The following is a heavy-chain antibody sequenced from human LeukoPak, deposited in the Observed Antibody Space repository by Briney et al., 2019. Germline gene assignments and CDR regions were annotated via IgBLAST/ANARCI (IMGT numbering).Heavy chain of an antibody. Sequence: PGGSLRLSCAASGFTFSSYAMSWVRQAPGKGLEWISAISGSGGSTYYADSVKGRFTISRDNSKNTLYLQMNSLRAEDTALYYCAKDDFWSGYGEKTNWFDPWGQGTLVTVSS. CDR3: AKDDFWSGYGEKTNWFDP. J-gene: IGHJ5*02. CDR1: GFTFSSYA. CDR2: ISGSGGST. D-gene: IGHD3-3*01. V-gene: IGHV3-23*01.